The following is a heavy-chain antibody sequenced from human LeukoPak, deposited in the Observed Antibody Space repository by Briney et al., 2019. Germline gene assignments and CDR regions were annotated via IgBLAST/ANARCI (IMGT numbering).Heavy chain of an antibody. Sequence: PGGSLRLSCAASGFTFSSYWMSWVRQAPGKGLEWVSYISSSGSTIYYADSVKGRFTISRDNAKNSLYLQMNSLRAEDTAVYYCARDPMVYAISGWFDPWGQGTLVTVSS. CDR3: ARDPMVYAISGWFDP. V-gene: IGHV3-48*04. D-gene: IGHD2-8*01. CDR1: GFTFSSYW. J-gene: IGHJ5*02. CDR2: ISSSGSTI.